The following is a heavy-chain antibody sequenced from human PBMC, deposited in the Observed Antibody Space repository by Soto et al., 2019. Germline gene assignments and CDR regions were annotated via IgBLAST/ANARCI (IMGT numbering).Heavy chain of an antibody. Sequence: EVQLVESGGGLVQPGGSLKLSCAASGFTFSVSAIHWVRLSSGKGLEWLGRIRGKAKDYATAYAASVKGRFTVSRDDSMNTAYLEMNSLKTEDTAVYYCPRLSDTTTEGFDYWGRGTLVTVAS. CDR3: PRLSDTTTEGFDY. V-gene: IGHV3-73*02. D-gene: IGHD1-26*01. CDR2: IRGKAKDYAT. CDR1: GFTFSVSA. J-gene: IGHJ4*02.